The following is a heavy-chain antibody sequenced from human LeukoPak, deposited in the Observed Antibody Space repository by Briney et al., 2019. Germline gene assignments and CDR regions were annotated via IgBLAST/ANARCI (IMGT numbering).Heavy chain of an antibody. CDR2: IYYSGST. Sequence: SETLSLTCTVSGGSISSSSYYWGWIRQPPGKGLEWIGSIYYSGSTYYNPSLKSRVTISVDTSKNQFSLKLSSVTAADTAVYYCARAGEWVGIDYWGQGTLVTVSS. V-gene: IGHV4-39*07. D-gene: IGHD1-26*01. CDR3: ARAGEWVGIDY. J-gene: IGHJ4*02. CDR1: GGSISSSSYY.